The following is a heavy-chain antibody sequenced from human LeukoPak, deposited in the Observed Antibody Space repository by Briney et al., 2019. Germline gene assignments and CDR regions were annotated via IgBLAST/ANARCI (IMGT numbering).Heavy chain of an antibody. V-gene: IGHV1-2*02. CDR1: GYTFTGCY. Sequence: GASVKVSCKASGYTFTGCYMHWVRQAPGQGLEWMGWINPNSGGTNYAQKFQGRVTMTRDTSISTAYMELSRLRSDDTAVYYCARDRKTVGWFDVNNWFDPWGQGTLVTVSS. CDR3: ARDRKTVGWFDVNNWFDP. D-gene: IGHD3-10*01. J-gene: IGHJ5*02. CDR2: INPNSGGT.